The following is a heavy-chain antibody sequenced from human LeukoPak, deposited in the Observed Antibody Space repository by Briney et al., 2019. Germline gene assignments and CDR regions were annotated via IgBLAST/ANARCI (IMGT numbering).Heavy chain of an antibody. D-gene: IGHD3-10*01. CDR1: GFTFSTFA. V-gene: IGHV3-64*01. CDR3: ARDQGILGY. J-gene: IGHJ4*02. Sequence: QSGGSLRLSCAASGFTFSTFAMHWVRQAPGKGLEYVSAISSDGGSTYHANSVKGRFTISRDNAKNSLYLQMNSLRAEDTAVYYCARDQGILGYWGQGTLVTVSS. CDR2: ISSDGGST.